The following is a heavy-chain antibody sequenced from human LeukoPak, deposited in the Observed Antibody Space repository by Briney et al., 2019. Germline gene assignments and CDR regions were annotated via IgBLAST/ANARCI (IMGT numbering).Heavy chain of an antibody. CDR1: GGSFSGYY. V-gene: IGHV4-34*01. D-gene: IGHD5/OR15-5a*01. CDR3: ARASLSYFKY. CDR2: INHSGST. J-gene: IGHJ4*02. Sequence: SETLSLTCAVYGGSFSGYYWSWIRQPPGKGLEWIGEINHSGSTNYNPSLKSRVTISVDTSKNQFSLKLSSVTAADTAVYYCARASLSYFKYWGQGTLVTVSS.